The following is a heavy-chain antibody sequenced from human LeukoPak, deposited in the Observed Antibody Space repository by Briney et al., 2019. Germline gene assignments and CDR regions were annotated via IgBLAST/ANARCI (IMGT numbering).Heavy chain of an antibody. CDR3: ARGYSSGWYGTYYYYYMDV. CDR2: INPNSGGT. Sequence: ASVKVSCKASGYTFTGYYMHWVRQAPGQGLEWMGWINPNSGGTNYAQKFQGRVTMTRDTSISTAYMELSRLRSDDTAVYYCARGYSSGWYGTYYYYYMDVWGKGTTVTVSS. D-gene: IGHD6-13*01. CDR1: GYTFTGYY. J-gene: IGHJ6*03. V-gene: IGHV1-2*02.